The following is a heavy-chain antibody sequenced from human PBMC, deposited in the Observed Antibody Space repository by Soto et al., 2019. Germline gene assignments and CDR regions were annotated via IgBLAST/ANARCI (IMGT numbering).Heavy chain of an antibody. V-gene: IGHV4-34*01. CDR1: GGSFSGYY. Sequence: SETLSLTCAVYGGSFSGYYWSWIRQPPGKGLEWIGEINHSGSTNYNPSLKSRVTISVDTSKNQFSLKLSSVTAADTAVYYCARHGYEYGPPDYWGQGTLVTVSS. D-gene: IGHD5-18*01. CDR2: INHSGST. CDR3: ARHGYEYGPPDY. J-gene: IGHJ4*02.